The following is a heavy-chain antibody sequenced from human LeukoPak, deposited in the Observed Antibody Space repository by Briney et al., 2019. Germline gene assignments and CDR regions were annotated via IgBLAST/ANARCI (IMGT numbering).Heavy chain of an antibody. CDR1: GGSIRTYL. CDR3: ARDWWGGDRKPYGIDV. CDR2: MDFSGST. Sequence: PADTLSLTCTVSGGSIRTYLWSWIRQPPAKGLDWVGNMDFSGSTHYNPSLTDRVTLSIDTSRKQFSLKLASVTAADTAVYYCARDWWGGDRKPYGIDVWGQGTTVIVSS. J-gene: IGHJ6*02. D-gene: IGHD4-17*01. V-gene: IGHV4-59*01.